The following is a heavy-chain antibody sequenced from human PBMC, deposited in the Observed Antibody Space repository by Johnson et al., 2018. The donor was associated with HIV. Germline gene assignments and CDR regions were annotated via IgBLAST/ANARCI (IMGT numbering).Heavy chain of an antibody. Sequence: QVQLVESGGGVVQPGGSLRLSCAESGFTFSSYGMHWVRQAPGKGLEWVAFIRYDGSNKYYADSVKGRFTISRDNSKNILYLQMNSLRPEDTGLYYCAKDGGLWSYSLDVWGQGTMVSVSS. V-gene: IGHV3-30*02. CDR2: IRYDGSNK. J-gene: IGHJ3*01. CDR3: AKDGGLWSYSLDV. CDR1: GFTFSSYG. D-gene: IGHD3-10*01.